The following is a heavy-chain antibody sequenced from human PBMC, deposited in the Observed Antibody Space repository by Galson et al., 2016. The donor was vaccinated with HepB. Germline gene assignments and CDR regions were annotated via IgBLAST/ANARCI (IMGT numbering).Heavy chain of an antibody. CDR1: GFTFTYYW. CDR2: INPDGTST. Sequence: SLRLSCAASGFTFTYYWMDWVRQAPGEGLVWVSTINPDGTSTKYADSVKGRFTMSRDNAKNTLRLQMDSLRVDDTAVYYCTKRLSHGMDVWGQGTTVTVSS. CDR3: TKRLSHGMDV. J-gene: IGHJ6*02. V-gene: IGHV3-74*03. D-gene: IGHD5-24*01.